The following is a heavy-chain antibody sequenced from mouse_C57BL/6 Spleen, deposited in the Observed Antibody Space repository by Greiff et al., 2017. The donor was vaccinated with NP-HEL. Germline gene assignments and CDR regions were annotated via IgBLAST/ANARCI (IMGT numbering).Heavy chain of an antibody. Sequence: VQLQQSGAELVRPGASVKLSCKASGYTFTDYYINWVKQRPGQGLEWIARIYPGSGNSYYNEKFTGQATLTAEKSSSTADMQLSSLTSEDSAAYFCARGDCGFDYWGQGTTLTVSS. CDR1: GYTFTDYY. CDR2: IYPGSGNS. J-gene: IGHJ2*01. D-gene: IGHD3-3*01. CDR3: ARGDCGFDY. V-gene: IGHV1-76*01.